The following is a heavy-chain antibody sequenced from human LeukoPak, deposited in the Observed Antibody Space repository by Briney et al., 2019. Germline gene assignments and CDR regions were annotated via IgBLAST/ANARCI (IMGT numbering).Heavy chain of an antibody. CDR2: INGATGNT. V-gene: IGHV1-3*01. J-gene: IGHJ6*02. D-gene: IGHD2/OR15-2a*01. Sequence: ASVKLSCKASGYTFTSHALHWVRQAPGEGLEWMVWINGATGNTEYSQKFQARATITRDTSASTAYMELSSLRSEDTAVYYCARSIIIVPNTSYYYYYMDVWGQGTTVTVSS. CDR3: ARSIIIVPNTSYYYYYMDV. CDR1: GYTFTSHA.